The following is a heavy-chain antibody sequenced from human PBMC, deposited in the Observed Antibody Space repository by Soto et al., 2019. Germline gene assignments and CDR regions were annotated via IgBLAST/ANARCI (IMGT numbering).Heavy chain of an antibody. CDR2: IYCSGST. Sequence: SETLSLTCTVSGGSISSSSYYWGWIRQPPGKGLEWIGSIYCSGSTYYNPSLKSRVTISVDTSKNQFSLKLNSVTAADTAVYYSASDNPMARGLFDYWGQGTLVTVSS. J-gene: IGHJ4*02. D-gene: IGHD3-10*01. CDR3: ASDNPMARGLFDY. V-gene: IGHV4-39*07. CDR1: GGSISSSSYY.